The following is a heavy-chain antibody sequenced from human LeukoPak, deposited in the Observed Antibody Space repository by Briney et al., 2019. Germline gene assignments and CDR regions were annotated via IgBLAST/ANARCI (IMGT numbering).Heavy chain of an antibody. V-gene: IGHV4-34*01. J-gene: IGHJ5*02. CDR3: ARGFNVLRYFDWPSRWFDP. CDR2: INHSGSS. CDR1: GGSFSGYY. Sequence: SETLSLTCAVYGGSFSGYYWSWIRQPPGKGLEWIGEINHSGSSNYNPSLKSRVTISVDTSKNQFSLKLSSVTAADTAVYYCARGFNVLRYFDWPSRWFDPWGQGTLVTVSS. D-gene: IGHD3-9*01.